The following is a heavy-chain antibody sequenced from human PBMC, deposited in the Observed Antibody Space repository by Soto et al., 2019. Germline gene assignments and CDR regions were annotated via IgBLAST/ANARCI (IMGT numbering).Heavy chain of an antibody. CDR3: GRGLQITIPSAHFGF. J-gene: IGHJ4*02. CDR2: TYYRSKWFI. Sequence: SQTLSLTCAISGDSVSSNTATWNWIRQSPSRGLEWLGRTYYRSKWFIEYAVSVKSRITINPDTSKNQFSLQLNSVNPEDTAVYYCGRGLQITIPSAHFGFWDEGVLVTVYS. CDR1: GDSVSSNTAT. D-gene: IGHD3-10*01. V-gene: IGHV6-1*01.